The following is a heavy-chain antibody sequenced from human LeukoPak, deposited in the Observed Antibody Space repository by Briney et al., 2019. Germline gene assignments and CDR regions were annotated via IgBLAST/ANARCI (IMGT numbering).Heavy chain of an antibody. CDR1: GGTFSSYA. D-gene: IGHD5-18*01. CDR2: IIPIFGTA. J-gene: IGHJ6*02. Sequence: ASVKVSCKASGGTFSSYAISWVRQAPGQGLEWMGGIIPIFGTANYAQKFQGRVTITTDESTSTAYMELSSLRSEDTAVYYCARDYQRGYSYGLTTLPYYYYGMDVWGQGTTVTVSS. CDR3: ARDYQRGYSYGLTTLPYYYYGMDV. V-gene: IGHV1-69*05.